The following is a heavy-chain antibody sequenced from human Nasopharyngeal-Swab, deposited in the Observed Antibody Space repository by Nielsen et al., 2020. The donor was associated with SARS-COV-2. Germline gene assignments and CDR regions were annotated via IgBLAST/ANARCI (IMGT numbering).Heavy chain of an antibody. Sequence: SETLSLTCAVYGGSFSGYYWSWIRQPPGKGLEWIGEINHSGSTNYNPSLKSRVTISVDTSKNQFSLKLSSVTAAGTAVYYCARGFHPRHYYDSSGSSLDYWGQGTLVTVSS. V-gene: IGHV4-34*01. CDR2: INHSGST. D-gene: IGHD3-22*01. CDR1: GGSFSGYY. CDR3: ARGFHPRHYYDSSGSSLDY. J-gene: IGHJ4*02.